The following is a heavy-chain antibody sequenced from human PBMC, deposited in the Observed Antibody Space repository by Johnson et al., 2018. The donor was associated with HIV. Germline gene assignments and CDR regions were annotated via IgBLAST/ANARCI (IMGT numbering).Heavy chain of an antibody. V-gene: IGHV3-74*02. J-gene: IGHJ3*02. CDR3: TTGAFHAYDM. D-gene: IGHD2/OR15-2a*01. Sequence: VQLVESGGGLVKPGGSLRLSCAASGFTFSDYYMNWIRQAPGQGLVWVSRIISDVSSAIYTDSVTGRFTISRDNTKNTLYLQMNSLRAEDTAVYYCTTGAFHAYDMWGQGTMVTVSS. CDR1: GFTFSDYY. CDR2: IISDVSSA.